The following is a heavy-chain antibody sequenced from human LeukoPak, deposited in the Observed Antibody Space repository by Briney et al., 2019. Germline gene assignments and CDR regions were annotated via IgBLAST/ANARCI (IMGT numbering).Heavy chain of an antibody. CDR1: GFTFSSYA. D-gene: IGHD3-22*01. CDR2: ISYDGSNK. Sequence: GGSLRLSCAASGFTFSSYAMHWVRQAPGKGLEWVAVISYDGSNKYYADSVKGRFTISRDNSKNTLYLQMNSLRAEDTAVYYCARERVDSSGYYYPTWAQTDWGQGTLVTVSS. CDR3: ARERVDSSGYYYPTWAQTD. V-gene: IGHV3-30-3*01. J-gene: IGHJ4*02.